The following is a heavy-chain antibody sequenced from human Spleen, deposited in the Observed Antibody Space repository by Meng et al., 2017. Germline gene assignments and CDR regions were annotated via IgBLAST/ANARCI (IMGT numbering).Heavy chain of an antibody. D-gene: IGHD1-26*01. V-gene: IGHV1-18*01. CDR2: ISAYYGTT. CDR1: GYTFTSYG. CDR3: ARDIWVGATAGGY. Sequence: QIHLVQSGAELKKPGASVKVSRKTSGYTFTSYGISWVRQAPGQGLEWMGWISAYYGTTYYAQEFQGRLTVTTDTSASTGYMELRSLTSDDTAVYYCARDIWVGATAGGYWGQGTLVTVSS. J-gene: IGHJ4*02.